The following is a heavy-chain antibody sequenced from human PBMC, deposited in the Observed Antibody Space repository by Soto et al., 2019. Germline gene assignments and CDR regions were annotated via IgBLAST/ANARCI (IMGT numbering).Heavy chain of an antibody. CDR1: GYTFTSYG. CDR3: ARDTYLLGRQLPTPYNWFDP. CDR2: ISAYNGNT. D-gene: IGHD2-2*01. Sequence: QVQLVQSGAEVKKPGASVKVSCKASGYTFTSYGISWVRQAPGQGLEWMGWISAYNGNTNYAQKLQGRDTMTTDTSTSTAYMELRSLRSDDTAVYYCARDTYLLGRQLPTPYNWFDPWGQGTLVTVSS. V-gene: IGHV1-18*01. J-gene: IGHJ5*02.